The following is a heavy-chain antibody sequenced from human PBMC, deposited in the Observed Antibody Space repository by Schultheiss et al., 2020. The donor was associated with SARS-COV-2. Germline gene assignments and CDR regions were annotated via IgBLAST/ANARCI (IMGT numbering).Heavy chain of an antibody. CDR1: GGSFSGYY. CDR3: ARGITIFGVVTIANWFDP. J-gene: IGHJ5*02. V-gene: IGHV4-34*01. D-gene: IGHD3-3*01. Sequence: SETLSLTCAVYGGSFSGYYWSWIRQPPGKGLEWIGEINHCGSTNYNPSLKSRVTISVDTSKNQFSLKLSSVTAADTSVYYCARGITIFGVVTIANWFDPWGQGTLVTVSS. CDR2: INHCGST.